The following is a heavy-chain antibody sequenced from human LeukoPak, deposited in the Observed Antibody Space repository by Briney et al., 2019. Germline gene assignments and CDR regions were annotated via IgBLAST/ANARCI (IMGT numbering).Heavy chain of an antibody. D-gene: IGHD6-19*01. CDR1: GFTFSSYA. V-gene: IGHV3-23*01. CDR3: AKGGSGLRQVGYISDY. CDR2: ISGSGGST. Sequence: GGSLRLSCAASGFTFSSYAMSWVRQAPGKGLEWVSAISGSGGSTYYADSVKGRFTISRDNSKNTLYLQMNSLRAEDTAVYYCAKGGSGLRQVGYISDYWGQGTLVTVSS. J-gene: IGHJ4*02.